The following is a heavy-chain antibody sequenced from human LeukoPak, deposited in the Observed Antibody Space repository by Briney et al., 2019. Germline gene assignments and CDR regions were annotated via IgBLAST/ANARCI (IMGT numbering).Heavy chain of an antibody. V-gene: IGHV4-39*01. J-gene: IGHJ6*03. CDR3: ARLATGATTRFYYYYYMDV. CDR1: GGSISSSSYY. Sequence: SETLSLTCTVSGGSISSSSYYWGWIRQPPGKGLEWIGSIYYSGSTYYNPSLKSRVTISVDTSKNQFSLKLSSVTAADTAVYYCARLATGATTRFYYYYYMDVWGKGTTVTVSS. D-gene: IGHD1-26*01. CDR2: IYYSGST.